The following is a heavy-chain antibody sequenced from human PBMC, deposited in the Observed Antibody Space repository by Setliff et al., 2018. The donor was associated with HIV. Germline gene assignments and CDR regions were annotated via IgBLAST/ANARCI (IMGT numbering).Heavy chain of an antibody. CDR1: GYTFTSYD. Sequence: GASVKVSCKASGYTFTSYDINWVRQAPGKGLEWVSGINWNGGSTGYADSVKGRFTISRDNAKNSLYLQMNSLKTEDTAVYYCTSHLPSGYSYGLGFDPWGQGTLVTVSS. V-gene: IGHV3-20*04. J-gene: IGHJ5*02. CDR3: TSHLPSGYSYGLGFDP. D-gene: IGHD5-18*01. CDR2: INWNGGST.